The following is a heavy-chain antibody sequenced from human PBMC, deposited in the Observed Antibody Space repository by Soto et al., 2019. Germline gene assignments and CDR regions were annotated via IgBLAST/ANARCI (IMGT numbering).Heavy chain of an antibody. CDR2: IYDSGTT. CDR1: GGSMSGYY. CDR3: ARVSLIVVVPAVRGAFDI. D-gene: IGHD2-21*02. Sequence: QVQLQESGPGLEKASETLSLTCTVSGGSMSGYYWSWIRQPPGKGLEWIGFIYDSGTTNYNPSLKSRGTISIDTSKNQFSLKLTAVTAADTAVYYCARVSLIVVVPAVRGAFDIWGQGTMITVPS. J-gene: IGHJ3*02. V-gene: IGHV4-59*01.